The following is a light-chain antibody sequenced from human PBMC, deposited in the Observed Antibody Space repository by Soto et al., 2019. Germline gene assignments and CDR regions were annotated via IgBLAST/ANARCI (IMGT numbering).Light chain of an antibody. CDR1: SSNIGTNF. J-gene: IGLJ2*01. Sequence: QSVLTQPPSASATPGQRVSISCSGSSSNIGTNFVSWYQQLPGTAPKLLIYSNDQRPSGVPDRFSGSKSGTSASLAISGLRSEDEADYYCSAWGDSLSGVVFGGGTKVTVL. CDR3: SAWGDSLSGVV. V-gene: IGLV1-47*02. CDR2: SND.